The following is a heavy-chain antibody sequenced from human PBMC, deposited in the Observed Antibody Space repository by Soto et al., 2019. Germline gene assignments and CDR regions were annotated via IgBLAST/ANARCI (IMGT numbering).Heavy chain of an antibody. CDR1: GFTFGTTD. D-gene: IGHD3-10*01. CDR3: VKNSGWFKT. Sequence: QLLQSGGGLVQPGGSLTLSCAASGFTFGTTDMSWVRQAPGEGLEWVSTIDGSGGITYYSDSVKGRFTISRDNSRNIVYLQMNGLRGDDTARYYCVKNSGWFKTWGQGALVTVSS. J-gene: IGHJ5*02. V-gene: IGHV3-23*01. CDR2: IDGSGGIT.